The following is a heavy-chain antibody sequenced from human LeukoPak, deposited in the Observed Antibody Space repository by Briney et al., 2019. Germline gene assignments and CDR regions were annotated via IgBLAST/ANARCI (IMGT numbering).Heavy chain of an antibody. CDR2: INSHGSST. V-gene: IGHV3-74*01. J-gene: IGHJ4*02. D-gene: IGHD7-27*01. Sequence: PGGSLRLSCAASGFNFSSYWLHWVRQVPGKGLVWVSGINSHGSSTSYADSVKGRFTISRDNAKNTLHLQMNSLRAEDTAVYYCERLTGAEFDYWGQGTLVTVSS. CDR1: GFNFSSYW. CDR3: ERLTGAEFDY.